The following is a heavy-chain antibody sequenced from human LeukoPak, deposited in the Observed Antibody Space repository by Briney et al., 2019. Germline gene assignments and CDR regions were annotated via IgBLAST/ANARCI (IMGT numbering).Heavy chain of an antibody. CDR3: ASQGGYSYGFDY. CDR1: GGSISSGDYY. CDR2: IYYSGST. V-gene: IGHV4-30-4*01. Sequence: SQTLSLTCTVSGGSISSGDYYWSWIRQPPGKGLEWIGYIYYSGSTYYNPSLKSRVTISVDTSKNQFSLKLSSVTAADTAVYYCASQGGYSYGFDYWGQGTLVTVSS. D-gene: IGHD5-18*01. J-gene: IGHJ4*02.